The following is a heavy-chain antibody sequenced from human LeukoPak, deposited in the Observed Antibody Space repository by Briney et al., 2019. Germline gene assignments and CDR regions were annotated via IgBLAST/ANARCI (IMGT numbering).Heavy chain of an antibody. Sequence: GGSLRLSCAASGFTFSSYSMNWVRQAPGKGLEWVSSISSSSGYIYYADSVKGRFTISRDNAKNSLYLQMNSLRAEDTAVYYCARDIPFRYYDSSGYSSNSRNYYYGMDVWGQGTMVTVSS. V-gene: IGHV3-21*01. CDR1: GFTFSSYS. D-gene: IGHD3-22*01. J-gene: IGHJ6*02. CDR2: ISSSSGYI. CDR3: ARDIPFRYYDSSGYSSNSRNYYYGMDV.